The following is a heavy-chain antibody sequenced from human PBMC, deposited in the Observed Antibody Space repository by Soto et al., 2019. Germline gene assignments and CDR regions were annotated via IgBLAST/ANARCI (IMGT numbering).Heavy chain of an antibody. CDR3: ARHGYSYGGGYFDY. V-gene: IGHV3-66*04. J-gene: IGHJ4*02. CDR1: GFTVSSNY. D-gene: IGHD5-18*01. Sequence: EVQLVESGGGLVQPGGSLRLSCAASGFTVSSNYMSWVRQAPGKGLEWVAVIYSGGSAYYADSVKGRFTISRDNSKNTLYLKMNSLRAADTAVYYCARHGYSYGGGYFDYWGQGTLVTVSS. CDR2: IYSGGSA.